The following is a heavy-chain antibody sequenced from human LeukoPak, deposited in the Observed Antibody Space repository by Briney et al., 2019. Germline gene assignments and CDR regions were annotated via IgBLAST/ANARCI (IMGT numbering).Heavy chain of an antibody. J-gene: IGHJ5*02. D-gene: IGHD6-13*01. V-gene: IGHV3-43*01. Sequence: GGSLRLSCEASGLSFGDYTMHWVRQPPGKGLEWVSLISRNGAATKYADSVRGRFTVSRDNSKNSLYLQMNSLSTGDTALYYCAKSQVAAAGTGWFDPWGQGTLVTVSS. CDR1: GLSFGDYT. CDR2: ISRNGAAT. CDR3: AKSQVAAAGTGWFDP.